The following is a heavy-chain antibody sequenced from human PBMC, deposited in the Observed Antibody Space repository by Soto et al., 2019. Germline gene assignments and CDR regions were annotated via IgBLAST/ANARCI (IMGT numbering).Heavy chain of an antibody. D-gene: IGHD3-3*01. V-gene: IGHV1-69*12. CDR3: ARDGDPDSAFWGGPLGGGRFDP. CDR2: IVPLFGTA. J-gene: IGHJ5*02. CDR1: GGTFGNSA. Sequence: QVQLVQSGAEVKKPGSSVNVSCKTSGGTFGNSAVAWVRQAPGQGLEWLGGIVPLFGTANYAQKFQGRLTITADDSKNTTYMELRSLRSVDTAVYYCARDGDPDSAFWGGPLGGGRFDPWGQGTLVTVSS.